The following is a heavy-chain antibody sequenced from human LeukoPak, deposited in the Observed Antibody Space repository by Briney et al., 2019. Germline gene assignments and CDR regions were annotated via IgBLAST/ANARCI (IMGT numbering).Heavy chain of an antibody. Sequence: GGSLRLSCAASGFTFSSYGMHWVRQAPGKGLEWVAVIWYDGSNKYYADSVKGRFTISRDNSKNTLYLQMNSLRAEDTAVYYCARDMSPHTVGATPPSHWGQGTLVTVSS. CDR3: ARDMSPHTVGATPPSH. D-gene: IGHD1-26*01. CDR2: IWYDGSNK. CDR1: GFTFSSYG. J-gene: IGHJ4*02. V-gene: IGHV3-33*08.